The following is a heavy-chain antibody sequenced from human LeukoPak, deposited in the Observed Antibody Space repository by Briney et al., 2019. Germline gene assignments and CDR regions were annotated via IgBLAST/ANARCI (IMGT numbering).Heavy chain of an antibody. CDR2: MNPNSGNT. D-gene: IGHD2-2*01. V-gene: IGHV1-8*03. CDR1: GYTFTSYD. J-gene: IGHJ6*03. Sequence: ASVKVSCKASGYTFTSYDINWVRQATGQGLEWMGWMNPNSGNTGYAQKFQGRVTITRNTSISTAYMELSSLRSEDTAVYYCARGVSPHKDIVVVLAASYYYYYYYMDVWGKGTTVTVSS. CDR3: ARGVSPHKDIVVVLAASYYYYYYYMDV.